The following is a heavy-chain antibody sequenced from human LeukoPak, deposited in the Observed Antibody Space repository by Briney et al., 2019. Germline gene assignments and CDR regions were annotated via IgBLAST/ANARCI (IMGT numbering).Heavy chain of an antibody. CDR3: ARGPTGATRFDY. J-gene: IGHJ4*02. D-gene: IGHD1-26*01. V-gene: IGHV4-34*01. Sequence: PSETLSLTCAVYGGSFSGYYWSWIRQPPGKGLEWIGEINHSGSTNYKPSLKSRVTISVDTSKNQFSLKLSSVTAADTGVYYCARGPTGATRFDYWGQETLVTVSS. CDR2: INHSGST. CDR1: GGSFSGYY.